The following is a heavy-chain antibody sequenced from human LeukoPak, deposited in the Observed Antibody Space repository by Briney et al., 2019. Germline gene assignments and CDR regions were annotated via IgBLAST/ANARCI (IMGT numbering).Heavy chain of an antibody. J-gene: IGHJ5*02. CDR2: ISYDGSNK. Sequence: GGSLRLSCAASGFTFSTYAMHWVRQAPGKGLEWVAVISYDGSNKYYAESVKGRFTISRDNSKNTLYLQMNSLRAEDTAVYYCARNRIVGASNWFDPWGQGTLVTVSS. V-gene: IGHV3-30-3*01. CDR3: ARNRIVGASNWFDP. D-gene: IGHD1-26*01. CDR1: GFTFSTYA.